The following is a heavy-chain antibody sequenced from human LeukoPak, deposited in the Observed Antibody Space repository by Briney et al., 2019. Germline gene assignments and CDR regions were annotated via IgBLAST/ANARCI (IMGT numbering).Heavy chain of an antibody. V-gene: IGHV3-21*01. J-gene: IGHJ3*02. CDR1: GFTFSSYS. CDR2: ISSSSSYI. D-gene: IGHD3-3*01. Sequence: PGGSLRLSCAASGFTFSSYSMNWVRQAPGKGLEWVSSISSSSSYIYYADSVKGRFTISRDNAKNSLYLQMNSLRAEDTAVYYCASADYDFWSGYGTAFDIWGQGTMVTVSS. CDR3: ASADYDFWSGYGTAFDI.